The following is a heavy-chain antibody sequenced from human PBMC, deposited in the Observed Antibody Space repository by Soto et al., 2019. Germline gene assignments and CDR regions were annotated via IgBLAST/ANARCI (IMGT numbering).Heavy chain of an antibody. D-gene: IGHD7-27*01. CDR1: GFTFSNYY. J-gene: IGHJ4*02. CDR3: ARESNAHFDY. Sequence: PGGSLRLSCAASGFTFSNYYMSWIRQAPGKGLEWVSYISSSSRYTNYADSVKGRFTISRDNAKNSLYLQMNSLRAEDTAVYYCARESNAHFDYWGQGTMVTVSS. V-gene: IGHV3-11*05. CDR2: ISSSSRYT.